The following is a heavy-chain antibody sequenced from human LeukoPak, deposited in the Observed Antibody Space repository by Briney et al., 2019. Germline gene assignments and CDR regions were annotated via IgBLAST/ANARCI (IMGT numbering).Heavy chain of an antibody. V-gene: IGHV3-48*03. J-gene: IGHJ6*02. Sequence: PGGSLRLSCAASGFTFSSYEMNWVRQAPGKGLEWVSYISSSGSTIYYADSVKGRFTISRDNAKNSLYLQMNSLRAEDTAVYYCARDRDDIVGATTRYYYGMDVWGQGTTVTVSS. CDR3: ARDRDDIVGATTRYYYGMDV. CDR2: ISSSGSTI. D-gene: IGHD1-26*01. CDR1: GFTFSSYE.